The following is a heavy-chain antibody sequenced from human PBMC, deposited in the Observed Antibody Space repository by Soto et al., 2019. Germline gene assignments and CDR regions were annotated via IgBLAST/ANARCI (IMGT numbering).Heavy chain of an antibody. CDR3: ARGVKMATPHKYYFDY. V-gene: IGHV5-51*01. Sequence: GESLKISCKGSGYSFTSYWIGWVRQMPGKGLEWMGIIYPGDSDTRYSPSFQGQVTISADKSTNTAYLQWSSLKASDTAMYYCARGVKMATPHKYYFDYWGQGTLVTVSS. D-gene: IGHD5-12*01. J-gene: IGHJ4*02. CDR2: IYPGDSDT. CDR1: GYSFTSYW.